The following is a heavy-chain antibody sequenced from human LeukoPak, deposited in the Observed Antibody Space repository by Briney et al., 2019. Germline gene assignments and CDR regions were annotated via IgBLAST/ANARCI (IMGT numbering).Heavy chain of an antibody. CDR2: ISAYNGDT. Sequence: VASVKVSCKASGYTFTGYYMHWVRQAPGQGLEWMGWISAYNGDTRYAQNFQGRVTMTRDTSTSTAYMEMRSLRTDDTAVYYCARGSITDHGDAFDIWGQGTRVIVSS. D-gene: IGHD1-14*01. J-gene: IGHJ3*02. CDR1: GYTFTGYY. V-gene: IGHV1-2*02. CDR3: ARGSITDHGDAFDI.